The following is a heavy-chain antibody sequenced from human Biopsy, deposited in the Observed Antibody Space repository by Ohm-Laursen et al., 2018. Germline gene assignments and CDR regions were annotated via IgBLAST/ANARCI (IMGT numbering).Heavy chain of an antibody. CDR1: GFTFDDYA. CDR2: ITWNSGSI. Sequence: SLRLSCSASGFTFDDYAMHWVRQAPGKGLEWVSGITWNSGSIGYADSVKGRFSIFRDNAKHSLYLQMNSLRAEDTALYYCAKDLGQVTAAIGYWGQGTLVTVSS. D-gene: IGHD2-21*02. J-gene: IGHJ4*02. CDR3: AKDLGQVTAAIGY. V-gene: IGHV3-9*01.